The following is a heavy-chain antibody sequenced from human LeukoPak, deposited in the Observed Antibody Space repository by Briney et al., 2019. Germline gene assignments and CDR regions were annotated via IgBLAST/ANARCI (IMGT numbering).Heavy chain of an antibody. D-gene: IGHD6-19*01. CDR2: INHSGST. V-gene: IGHV4-34*01. CDR3: ARGPRYSSGWYGDY. Sequence: PSETLSLTCTVSGGSISSYFWSWIRQPPGKGLEWIGEINHSGSTNYNPSLKSRVTISVDTSKNQFSLKLSSVTAADTAVYYCARGPRYSSGWYGDYWGQGTLVTVSS. CDR1: GGSISSYF. J-gene: IGHJ4*02.